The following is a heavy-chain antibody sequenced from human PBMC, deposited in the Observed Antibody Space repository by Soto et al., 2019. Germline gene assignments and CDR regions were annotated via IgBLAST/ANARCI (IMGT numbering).Heavy chain of an antibody. D-gene: IGHD3-3*01. CDR1: GYTLTDLS. CDR2: FDPEDGET. V-gene: IGHV1-24*01. CDR3: ATHRRGRFLECLPEGSLGY. Sequence: QVQLVQSGAEVKKPGASVKVSCKVSGYTLTDLSMQWVRQAPGKGLEWMGGFDPEDGETIYAQKFQARVTMTEDTATDTAYMELSSLRSEYTAVYYCATHRRGRFLECLPEGSLGYWGQGTLVTVSS. J-gene: IGHJ4*02.